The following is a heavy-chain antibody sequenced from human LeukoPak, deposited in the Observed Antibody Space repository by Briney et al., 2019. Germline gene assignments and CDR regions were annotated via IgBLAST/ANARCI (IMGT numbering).Heavy chain of an antibody. Sequence: ASVKVSCTASVYTFTSSGICWVRQTPRQGLEWMGWISAYNGNTNNAHRLQGRVTMTTDTSTSTAYMELRSLRSDDAAVYYCARVEPVGRAYGHLDYWGQGTLVTVSS. CDR2: ISAYNGNT. CDR3: ARVEPVGRAYGHLDY. CDR1: VYTFTSSG. V-gene: IGHV1-18*01. J-gene: IGHJ4*02. D-gene: IGHD4-17*01.